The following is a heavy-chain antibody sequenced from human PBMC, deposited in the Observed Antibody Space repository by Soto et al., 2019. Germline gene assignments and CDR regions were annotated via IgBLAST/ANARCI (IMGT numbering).Heavy chain of an antibody. J-gene: IGHJ4*02. D-gene: IGHD6-6*01. CDR2: INPNSGST. CDR3: ARDLGGAARPTTAPFDY. CDR1: GYTFTSYA. V-gene: IGHV1-2*04. Sequence: SVKVYCKASGYTFTSYAMYWVRQAPGQRIERMGWINPNSGSTNYAQKFQGWVTMTRDTSISTAYMELSRLRSDDTAVYYCARDLGGAARPTTAPFDYWGQGTLVTSPQ.